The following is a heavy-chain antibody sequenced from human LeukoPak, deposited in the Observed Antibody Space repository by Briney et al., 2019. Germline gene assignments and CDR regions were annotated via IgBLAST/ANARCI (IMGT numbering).Heavy chain of an antibody. CDR2: IIPIFGTA. V-gene: IGHV1-69*06. CDR3: ARRRLLYSSGPNFDY. Sequence: SVKVSCKASGGTFSSYAISWVRQAPGQGLEWMGGIIPIFGTANYAQKFQGRVTITADKSTSTAYMELSSLRSEDTAVYYCARRRLLYSSGPNFDYWGQGTLVTVSS. CDR1: GGTFSSYA. D-gene: IGHD6-19*01. J-gene: IGHJ4*02.